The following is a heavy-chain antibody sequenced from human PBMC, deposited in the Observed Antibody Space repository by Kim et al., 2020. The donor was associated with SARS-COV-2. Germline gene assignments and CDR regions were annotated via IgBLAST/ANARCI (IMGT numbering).Heavy chain of an antibody. D-gene: IGHD3-10*01. J-gene: IGHJ6*02. CDR3: ARDVMVRGVISYGMDV. Sequence: ASVKVSCKASGYTFTSYYMHWVRQAPGQGLEWMGIINPSGGSTSYAQKFQGRVTMTRDTSTSTVYMELSSLRSEDTAVYYCARDVMVRGVISYGMDVWGQGTTVTVSS. CDR1: GYTFTSYY. CDR2: INPSGGST. V-gene: IGHV1-46*01.